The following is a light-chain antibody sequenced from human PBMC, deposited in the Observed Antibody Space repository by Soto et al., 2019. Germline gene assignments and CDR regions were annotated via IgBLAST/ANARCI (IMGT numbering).Light chain of an antibody. CDR1: QSLVYSDGNTY. CDR3: REFSYFPRT. CDR2: QVS. Sequence: VLTQTPLSSPVTLGQPASISCRSSQSLVYSDGNTYLSWLQQRPGQPPRLLICQVSHRFSGVPDRFSGCGAGTDFTLKISRVEAEDVGVDSGREFSYFPRTFGQGTKVDIK. J-gene: IGKJ1*01. V-gene: IGKV2-24*01.